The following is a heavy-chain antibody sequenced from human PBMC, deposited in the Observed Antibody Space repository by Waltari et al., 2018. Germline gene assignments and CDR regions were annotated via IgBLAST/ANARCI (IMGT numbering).Heavy chain of an antibody. J-gene: IGHJ5*01. CDR2: STPRFDTT. D-gene: IGHD6-13*01. Sequence: QVQLVQSGAEVKKPGSSVKVSCKASGGTFSSSVIGWVRQAPGQGREWLGRSTPRFDTTNDAHRFQGRGTITVDKSTSTGYMVLSSLRSEDTAVYYCARVGGISTWFESSRLKGWCDSWGQGTLVTVAS. CDR1: GGTFSSSV. V-gene: IGHV1-69*13. CDR3: ARVGGISTWFESSRLKGWCDS.